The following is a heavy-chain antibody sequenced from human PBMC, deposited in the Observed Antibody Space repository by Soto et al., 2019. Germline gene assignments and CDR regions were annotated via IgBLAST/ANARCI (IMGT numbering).Heavy chain of an antibody. CDR3: TRAYPVVSDV. Sequence: FLMLPLTCTVFDGYSISGDECWTWNRQPQGKGLEWIGYIYYSGSTYYNPSLKSRVTISVDTSKNQFSLKLSSVTAADSAVYYGTRAYPVVSDVWGQGTTVTVSS. D-gene: IGHD2-2*02. V-gene: IGHV4-30-4*01. CDR1: DGYSISGDEC. J-gene: IGHJ6*02. CDR2: IYYSGST.